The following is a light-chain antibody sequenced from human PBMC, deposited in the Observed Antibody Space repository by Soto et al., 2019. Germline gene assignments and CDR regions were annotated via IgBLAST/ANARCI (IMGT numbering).Light chain of an antibody. V-gene: IGKV3-20*01. CDR1: QRVSSGY. Sequence: EIVLTQSPGTLSLSPGERATLSCRASQRVSSGYLAWYQQKPGQAPRLLIYGASNRATDIPDRFSGRGSGTDFTLTISRLEPEDVAVYYCQQYYSPPYTFGQGTKVEIK. CDR3: QQYYSPPYT. CDR2: GAS. J-gene: IGKJ2*01.